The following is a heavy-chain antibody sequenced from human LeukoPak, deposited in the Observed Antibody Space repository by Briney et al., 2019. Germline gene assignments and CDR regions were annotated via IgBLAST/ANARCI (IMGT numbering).Heavy chain of an antibody. D-gene: IGHD3-10*01. CDR3: AREIGSGSYPFDY. V-gene: IGHV1-18*01. CDR1: GYTFTSYV. J-gene: IGHJ4*02. CDR2: ISAYNDNT. Sequence: VASVKVSFKASGYTFTSYVINWVRQAPGQGLEWMGWISAYNDNTNYAQKFQGRVTMTTDTSTSTAYMELRSLRSDDTAVYYCAREIGSGSYPFDYWGQGTLVTVSS.